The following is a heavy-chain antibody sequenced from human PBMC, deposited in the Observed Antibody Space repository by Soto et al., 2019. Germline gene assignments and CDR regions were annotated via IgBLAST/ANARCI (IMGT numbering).Heavy chain of an antibody. CDR2: ISSSSSYI. J-gene: IGHJ5*02. CDR1: GFTFISYS. CDR3: ARDQESPTTRYNWFDP. Sequence: PGGSLRLSCAASGFTFISYSMNWVRQPPGKGLEWVSSISSSSSYIYYADSVKGRFTISRDNAKNSLYLQMNSLRAEDTAVYYCARDQESPTTRYNWFDPWGQGTLVTVSS. D-gene: IGHD1-26*01. V-gene: IGHV3-21*01.